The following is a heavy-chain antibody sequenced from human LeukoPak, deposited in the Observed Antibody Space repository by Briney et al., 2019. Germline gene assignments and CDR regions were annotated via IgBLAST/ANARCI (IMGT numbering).Heavy chain of an antibody. J-gene: IGHJ4*02. CDR3: ARDGSLTICGSSTSCYADY. CDR1: GYTFTSYY. D-gene: IGHD2-2*01. Sequence: ASVKVSCKASGYTFTSYYMHWVRQAPGQGLEWMGMINPSGGSTSYAQKFQGRVTMTRDTSTSTVYMELGSLRSEDTAVYYCARDGSLTICGSSTSCYADYWGQGTLVTVSS. V-gene: IGHV1-46*01. CDR2: INPSGGST.